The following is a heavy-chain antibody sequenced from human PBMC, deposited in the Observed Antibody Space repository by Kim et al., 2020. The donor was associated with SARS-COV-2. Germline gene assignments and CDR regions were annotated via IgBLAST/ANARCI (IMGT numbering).Heavy chain of an antibody. CDR1: GFTFDDYA. Sequence: GGSLRLSCAASGFTFDDYAMHWVRQAPGKGLEWVSGISWNSGSIGYADSVKGRFTISRDNAKNSLYLQMNSLRAEDTALYYCAKDLNFMVRGVRASESYWGQGTLVTVSS. CDR3: AKDLNFMVRGVRASESY. J-gene: IGHJ4*02. CDR2: ISWNSGSI. D-gene: IGHD3-10*01. V-gene: IGHV3-9*01.